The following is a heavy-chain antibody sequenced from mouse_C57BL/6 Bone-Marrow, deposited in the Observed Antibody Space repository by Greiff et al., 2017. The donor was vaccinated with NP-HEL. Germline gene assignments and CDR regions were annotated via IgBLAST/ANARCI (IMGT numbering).Heavy chain of an antibody. Sequence: LVESGAELARPGASVKLSCKASGYTFTSYGISWVKQRTGQGLEWIGEIYPRSGNTYYNEKFKGKATLTADKSSSTAYMELRSLTSEDSAVYFCLSGVYYGNYFYWGQGTTLTVSS. CDR2: IYPRSGNT. CDR1: GYTFTSYG. CDR3: LSGVYYGNYFY. D-gene: IGHD2-1*01. J-gene: IGHJ2*01. V-gene: IGHV1-81*01.